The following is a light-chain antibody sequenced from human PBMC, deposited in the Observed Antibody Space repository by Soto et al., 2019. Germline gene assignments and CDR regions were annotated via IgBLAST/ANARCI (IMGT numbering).Light chain of an antibody. J-gene: IGKJ1*01. CDR2: GAS. CDR1: QPVSSGY. CDR3: QQYSNSWT. V-gene: IGKV3-20*01. Sequence: EIVLTQSPGTLSLSPGETATLSCRASQPVSSGYLAWYQQKPGQSPTLLIYGASYRAAGTPDRFSGSGFGTDFTLTISRLEPEDFAVYYCQQYSNSWTFGPGTKVEIK.